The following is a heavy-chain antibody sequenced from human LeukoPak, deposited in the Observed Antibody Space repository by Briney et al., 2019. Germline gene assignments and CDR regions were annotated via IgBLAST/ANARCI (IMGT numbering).Heavy chain of an antibody. Sequence: ASETLSLTCTVSGGSISSYYWSWIRQPAGKGLEWIGRIYSSGSTNYNPSLKSRLTMSVDTSKNQFSLKLSSVTAADTAVYYCARSYSSSHFDYWGQGTLVTVSS. J-gene: IGHJ4*02. CDR3: ARSYSSSHFDY. CDR2: IYSSGST. CDR1: GGSISSYY. V-gene: IGHV4-4*07. D-gene: IGHD6-6*01.